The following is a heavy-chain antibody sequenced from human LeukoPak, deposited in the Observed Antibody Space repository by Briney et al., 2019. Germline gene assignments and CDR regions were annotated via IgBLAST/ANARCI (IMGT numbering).Heavy chain of an antibody. CDR3: ARQGAYYDFWSGYPKPNYYYYYMDV. Sequence: SETLSLTCTVSGGSISSSSYYWGWLRQPPGKGLEWIVSIYYSGSTYYHPSLKSRATISVDTSKNQFSLKLSSVTAADTAVYYCARQGAYYDFWSGYPKPNYYYYYMDVWGKGTTVTVSS. D-gene: IGHD3-3*01. V-gene: IGHV4-39*01. CDR1: GGSISSSSYY. CDR2: IYYSGST. J-gene: IGHJ6*03.